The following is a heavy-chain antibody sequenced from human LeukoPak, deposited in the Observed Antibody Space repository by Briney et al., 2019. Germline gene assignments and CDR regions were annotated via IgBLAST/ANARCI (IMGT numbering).Heavy chain of an antibody. D-gene: IGHD2-2*01. CDR1: GASFSGYY. CDR3: ARVDCSSTSCYPVGYYYYYGMDV. J-gene: IGHJ6*02. CDR2: INHSGST. V-gene: IGHV4-34*01. Sequence: PTETLSPTCAVDGASFSGYYWSWIRQPPGKGLEWTGEINHSGSTNYNPSLKSRVTISVDTSKNQFSLKMSTVTAADTAVYYCARVDCSSTSCYPVGYYYYYGMDVWGQGTTVTVSS.